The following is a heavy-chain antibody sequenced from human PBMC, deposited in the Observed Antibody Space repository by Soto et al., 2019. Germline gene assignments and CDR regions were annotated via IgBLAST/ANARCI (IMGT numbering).Heavy chain of an antibody. D-gene: IGHD1-7*01. CDR1: GYTFTSYG. Sequence: SSVKVSCKASGYTFTSYGISWVRQAPGQGLEWMGGIIPIFGTANYAQKFQGRVTITADESTSTAYMELSSLRSEDTAVYYCARAPERRITGTTFGIFDYWGQGTLVTVSS. CDR2: IIPIFGTA. CDR3: ARAPERRITGTTFGIFDY. V-gene: IGHV1-69*13. J-gene: IGHJ4*02.